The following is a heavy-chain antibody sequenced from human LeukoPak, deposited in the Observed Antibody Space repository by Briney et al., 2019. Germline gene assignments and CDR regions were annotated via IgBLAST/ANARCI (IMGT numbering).Heavy chain of an antibody. V-gene: IGHV3-15*01. D-gene: IGHD3-22*01. CDR2: IKSKTDGGTT. J-gene: IGHJ3*02. CDR1: GFTFSNAW. CDR3: TTAFSPPYYYDSSGYADDAFDI. Sequence: GGSLRLSCAASGFTFSNAWMSWVRQAPGKGLEWVGRIKSKTDGGTTDYAAPVKGRFTISRDDSKNTLYLQMNSLKTEDTAVYYCTTAFSPPYYYDSSGYADDAFDIWGQGTMVTVSS.